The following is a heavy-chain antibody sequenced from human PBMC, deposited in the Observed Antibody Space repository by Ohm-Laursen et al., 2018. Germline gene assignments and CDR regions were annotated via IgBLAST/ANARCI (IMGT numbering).Heavy chain of an antibody. D-gene: IGHD2-21*02. J-gene: IGHJ4*02. V-gene: IGHV1-8*01. CDR1: GYTFTSYD. CDR3: ARDRNCGGDCYYD. Sequence: ASVKVSCKASGYTFTSYDINWVRQATGQGLEWMGWMNPTSGNTGYAQKFQGRVTITADKSTSTAYMELSSLRSEDTAVYYCARDRNCGGDCYYDWGQGTLVTVSS. CDR2: MNPTSGNT.